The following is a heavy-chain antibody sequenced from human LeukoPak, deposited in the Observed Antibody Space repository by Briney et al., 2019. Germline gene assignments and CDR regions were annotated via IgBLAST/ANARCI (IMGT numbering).Heavy chain of an antibody. Sequence: GGSLRLSCAASGFTFSSYGMSWVRQAPGKGLEWVSAISGSGGSTYYADSVKGRFTISRDNSKNTLYLQMNSLRAEDTAVYYCAKVRPYYCDSSGYSDFDYWGQGTLVTVSS. CDR2: ISGSGGST. CDR3: AKVRPYYCDSSGYSDFDY. J-gene: IGHJ4*02. V-gene: IGHV3-23*01. CDR1: GFTFSSYG. D-gene: IGHD3-22*01.